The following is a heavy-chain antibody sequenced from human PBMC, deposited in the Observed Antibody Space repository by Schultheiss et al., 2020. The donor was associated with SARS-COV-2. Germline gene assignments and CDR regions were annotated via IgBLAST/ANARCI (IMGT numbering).Heavy chain of an antibody. CDR2: ISGSGGST. J-gene: IGHJ4*02. D-gene: IGHD2-21*01. CDR1: GFTFSSYA. V-gene: IGHV3-23*01. CDR3: AKNGYAHVVVIADLNY. Sequence: GGSLRLSCAASGFTFSSYAMSWVRQAPGKGLEWVSAISGSGGSTYYADSVKGRFTISRDNSKNTLYLQMNSLRAEDTAVYYCAKNGYAHVVVIADLNYWGQGTLVTVS.